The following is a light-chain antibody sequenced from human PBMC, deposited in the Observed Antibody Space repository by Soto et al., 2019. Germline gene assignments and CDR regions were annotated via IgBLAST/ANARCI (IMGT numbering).Light chain of an antibody. CDR1: QTISSW. CDR3: QQYHTYSIT. CDR2: DAS. Sequence: DIQMTQSPSTLSASVGDSVTITCRASQTISSWLAWYQQKPGKAPNILIYDASTLERGVPSRFRGTGSGTEFTLTIDRLQPDDFETYYCQQYHTYSITFGQGTRLEIK. J-gene: IGKJ5*01. V-gene: IGKV1-5*01.